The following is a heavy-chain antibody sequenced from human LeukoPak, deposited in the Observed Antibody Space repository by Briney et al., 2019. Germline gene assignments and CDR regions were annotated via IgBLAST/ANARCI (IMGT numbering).Heavy chain of an antibody. D-gene: IGHD6-6*01. CDR2: ISSSSSTI. Sequence: GGSLRLSCAASGFTFSSYSMNWVRQAPGKGLEWVSYISSSSSTIYYADSVKGRFTISRDNAKNSLYLQMNSLRAEDTAVYYCARDYPRHSSSSTDDDYWGQGTLVTVSS. V-gene: IGHV3-48*01. CDR1: GFTFSSYS. CDR3: ARDYPRHSSSSTDDDY. J-gene: IGHJ4*02.